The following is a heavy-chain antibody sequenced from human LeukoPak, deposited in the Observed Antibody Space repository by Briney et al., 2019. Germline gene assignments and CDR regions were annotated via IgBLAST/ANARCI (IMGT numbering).Heavy chain of an antibody. V-gene: IGHV3-21*04. J-gene: IGHJ5*02. CDR1: GFTFSSYA. CDR2: ISSSGSYI. Sequence: GGSPRLSCAASGFTFSSYAFNWVRRAPGKGLEWVSSISSSGSYIYYADPVKGRFTISRDNAKNLLYLQMNSLRPDDTAVYYCARDWYCSSSICYTDRNWFDPWGQGTLVTVSS. CDR3: ARDWYCSSSICYTDRNWFDP. D-gene: IGHD2-2*02.